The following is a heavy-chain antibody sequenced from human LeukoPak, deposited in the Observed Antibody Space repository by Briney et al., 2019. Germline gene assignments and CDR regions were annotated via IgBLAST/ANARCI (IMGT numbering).Heavy chain of an antibody. Sequence: PSETLSLTCTVSGVSISSYYWSWIRQPPGKGLEWIGYIYYSGSTNYNPSLKSRVTISVDTSKNQFSLKLSSVTAADTAVYYCASATVTSPSIDYWGQGTLVTVSS. J-gene: IGHJ4*02. CDR2: IYYSGST. V-gene: IGHV4-59*01. CDR1: GVSISSYY. D-gene: IGHD4-17*01. CDR3: ASATVTSPSIDY.